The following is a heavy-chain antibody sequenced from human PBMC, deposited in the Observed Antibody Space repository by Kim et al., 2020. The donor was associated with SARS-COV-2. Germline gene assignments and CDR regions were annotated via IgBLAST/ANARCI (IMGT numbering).Heavy chain of an antibody. D-gene: IGHD1-26*01. Sequence: ADSWTGRFTISRNKSKNPLYLQMNSQRAEDTAVYYCAKDYSGSYYGPFDYWGQGTLVTVSS. V-gene: IGHV3-30-3*02. CDR3: AKDYSGSYYGPFDY. J-gene: IGHJ4*02.